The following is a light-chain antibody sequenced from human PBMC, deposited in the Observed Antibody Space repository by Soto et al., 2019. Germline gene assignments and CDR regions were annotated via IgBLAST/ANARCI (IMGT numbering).Light chain of an antibody. CDR1: QDINVY. CDR2: AAS. Sequence: EIQMTQSPSSVSASIGDTVTITCRASQDINVYLNWYQQKPGEVPKLLIYAASTLHSGVPSRFTGSGSETDFTLTITSLQPEDFATYYCQHGYVAPYSFGQGTK. J-gene: IGKJ2*03. V-gene: IGKV1-39*01. CDR3: QHGYVAPYS.